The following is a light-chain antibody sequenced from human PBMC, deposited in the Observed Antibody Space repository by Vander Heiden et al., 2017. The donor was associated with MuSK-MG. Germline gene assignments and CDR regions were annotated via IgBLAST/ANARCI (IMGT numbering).Light chain of an antibody. V-gene: IGKV1-39*01. Sequence: DIQMTQSPSSLSASVRDRVTIACRASQSIDKYLNWYQHKPGRAPKLLIYGASVLQSGVPSRFSGSGSGTDFTLTISGLQPEDLATYYCQQRDTFPRTFGQGTRVEI. CDR1: QSIDKY. CDR3: QQRDTFPRT. CDR2: GAS. J-gene: IGKJ1*01.